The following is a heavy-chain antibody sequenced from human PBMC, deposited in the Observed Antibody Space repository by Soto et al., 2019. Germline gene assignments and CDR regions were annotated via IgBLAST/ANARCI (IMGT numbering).Heavy chain of an antibody. CDR2: ISAYNGNT. J-gene: IGHJ6*02. V-gene: IGHV1-18*01. D-gene: IGHD6-13*01. CDR3: AGSKGYDSSSWQTYYYYYGMDV. Sequence: ASVKVSCKASGYTFTSYGISWVRQAPGQGLEWMGWISAYNGNTNYAQKLQGRVTMTTDTSTSTAYMELRSLRSDDTAVYYCAGSKGYDSSSWQTYYYYYGMDVWGQGTTVTVSS. CDR1: GYTFTSYG.